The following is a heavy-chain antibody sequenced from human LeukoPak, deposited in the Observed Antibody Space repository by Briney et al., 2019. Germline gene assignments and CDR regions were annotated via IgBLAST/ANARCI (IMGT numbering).Heavy chain of an antibody. CDR2: IYTSGST. CDR1: GGSISSGSYY. D-gene: IGHD5-12*01. CDR3: ARMFSGYDHYRS. V-gene: IGHV4-61*02. J-gene: IGHJ4*02. Sequence: PSETLSLTCTVSGGSISSGSYYWSWIRQPAGKGLEWIGRIYTSGSTNYNPSLKTRVTIPLDTSKNQFSLKLSSVTAADTAMYYCARMFSGYDHYRSWGQGTLVTVSS.